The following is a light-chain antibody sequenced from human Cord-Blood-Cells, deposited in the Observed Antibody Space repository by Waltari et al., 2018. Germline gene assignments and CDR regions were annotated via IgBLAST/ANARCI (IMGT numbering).Light chain of an antibody. V-gene: IGLV3-19*01. Sequence: SSELTQDPAVCVALGQTISNTCQGLSLRPQYASRYQQKPGQAPVLVIYGKNNRPSGIPDRFSGSSSGNTASLTITGAQAEDEADYYCNSRDSSGNHYVFGTGTKVTVL. CDR1: SLRPQY. CDR3: NSRDSSGNHYV. J-gene: IGLJ1*01. CDR2: GKN.